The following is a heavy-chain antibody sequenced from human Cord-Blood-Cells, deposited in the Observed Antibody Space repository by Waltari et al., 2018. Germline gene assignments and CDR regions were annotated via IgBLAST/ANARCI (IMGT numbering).Heavy chain of an antibody. Sequence: EVQLVESGGGLVKPGGSLRLSCAAYGFTFSSYWMSWFCQAQGKGLEWVANIKQDGSERYYVDSVKGLFTISRDNAKNSLYLQMNSLRAEDTAVYYCARVGLGYSGYDYFQHWGQGTLVTVSS. CDR2: IKQDGSER. CDR3: ARVGLGYSGYDYFQH. CDR1: GFTFSSYW. D-gene: IGHD5-12*01. J-gene: IGHJ1*01. V-gene: IGHV3-7*01.